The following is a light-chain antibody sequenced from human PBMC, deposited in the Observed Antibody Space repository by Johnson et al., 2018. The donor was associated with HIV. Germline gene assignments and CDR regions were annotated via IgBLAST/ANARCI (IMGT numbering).Light chain of an antibody. CDR3: GTWDSSLRVGV. CDR2: DNN. V-gene: IGLV1-51*01. CDR1: SSNIGNNY. Sequence: QSVLTQPPSVSAAPGQKVTISCSGSSSNIGNNYVSWYQQLPGRAPKLLIYDNNKRPSGIPDRFSGSKSGTSATLGITGLQTGDEADYYCGTWDSSLRVGVFRTGTKVTVL. J-gene: IGLJ1*01.